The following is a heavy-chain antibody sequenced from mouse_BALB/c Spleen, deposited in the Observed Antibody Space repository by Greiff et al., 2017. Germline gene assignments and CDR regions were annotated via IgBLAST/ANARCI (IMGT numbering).Heavy chain of an antibody. CDR1: GFDFSRYW. Sequence: EVKLMESGGGLVQPGGSLKLSCAASGFDFSRYWMSWVRQAPGKGLEWIGEINPDSSTINYTPSLKDKFIISRDNAKNTLYLQMSKVRSEDTALYYCARRVPWFAYWGQGTLVTVSA. J-gene: IGHJ3*01. V-gene: IGHV4-1*02. CDR2: INPDSSTI. CDR3: ARRVPWFAY. D-gene: IGHD5-1*01.